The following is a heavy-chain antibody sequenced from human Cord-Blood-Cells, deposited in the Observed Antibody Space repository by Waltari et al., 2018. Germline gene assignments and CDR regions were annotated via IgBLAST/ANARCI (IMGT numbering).Heavy chain of an antibody. Sequence: QLQLQESGPGLVKPSETLSLTCTVSGGSISSSSYYWGWIRQPPGKGLEWIGSTYYSGRTYYNPSLKSRVTISVDTSKNQFSLKLSSVTAADTAVYYCARQRGWDAVDIWGQGTMVTVSS. J-gene: IGHJ3*02. D-gene: IGHD1-26*01. CDR1: GGSISSSSYY. CDR2: TYYSGRT. CDR3: ARQRGWDAVDI. V-gene: IGHV4-39*07.